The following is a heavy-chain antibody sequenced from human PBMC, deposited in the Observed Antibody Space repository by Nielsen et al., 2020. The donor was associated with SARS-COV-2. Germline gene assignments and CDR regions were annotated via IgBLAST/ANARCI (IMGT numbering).Heavy chain of an antibody. J-gene: IGHJ4*02. V-gene: IGHV3-11*01. Sequence: GESLKISCATSGFSFSDYYMCWVRQAPGKGLEWLSDISSRYNTINYADSVEGRFTISRDNAKNSLFLQMNSLTVDDTAVYYCARGSEGDYWGQGTLVTVSS. CDR2: ISSRYNTI. CDR3: ARGSEGDY. D-gene: IGHD1-26*01. CDR1: GFSFSDYY.